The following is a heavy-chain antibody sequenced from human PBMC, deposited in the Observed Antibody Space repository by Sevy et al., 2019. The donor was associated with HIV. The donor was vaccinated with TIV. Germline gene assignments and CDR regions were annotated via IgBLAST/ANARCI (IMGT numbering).Heavy chain of an antibody. D-gene: IGHD3-22*01. V-gene: IGHV3-15*01. CDR2: INSKIEGGTT. CDR3: ISLHDNRAIFDC. Sequence: GGSLRLSCVASGFIFKNAWMTWVRQAPGKGLEWVGRINSKIEGGTTDYAAPVKGRFTISRDDSKYTLYLQMNSLKTDDTALYYCISLHDNRAIFDCWGQGTMVTVSS. J-gene: IGHJ4*02. CDR1: GFIFKNAW.